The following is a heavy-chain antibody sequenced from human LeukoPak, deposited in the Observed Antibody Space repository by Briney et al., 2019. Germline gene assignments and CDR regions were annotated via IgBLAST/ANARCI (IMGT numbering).Heavy chain of an antibody. CDR2: IYYSGST. CDR1: GGSISSYY. D-gene: IGHD3-22*01. Sequence: SETLSLTCTVSGGSISSYYWSWIRQPPGKGLEWIGYIYYSGSTNYNPSLKSRVTISVDTSKNQFSLKLSSVTVADTAVYYCARASPSSGYYYGVLFDYWGQGTLVTVSS. CDR3: ARASPSSGYYYGVLFDY. J-gene: IGHJ4*02. V-gene: IGHV4-59*01.